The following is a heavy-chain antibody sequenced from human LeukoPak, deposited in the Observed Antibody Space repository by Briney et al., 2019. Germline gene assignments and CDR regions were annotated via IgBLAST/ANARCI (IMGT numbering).Heavy chain of an antibody. Sequence: SETLSLTCAVYGGSFSGYYWSWIRQPPGKGLEWIGEINHSGSTNYNPSLKSQVTISVDTSKNQFSLKLSSVTAADTAVYYCARVRGVRGLASGRFDPWGQGTLVTVSS. CDR1: GGSFSGYY. CDR3: ARVRGVRGLASGRFDP. CDR2: INHSGST. D-gene: IGHD3-10*01. V-gene: IGHV4-34*01. J-gene: IGHJ5*02.